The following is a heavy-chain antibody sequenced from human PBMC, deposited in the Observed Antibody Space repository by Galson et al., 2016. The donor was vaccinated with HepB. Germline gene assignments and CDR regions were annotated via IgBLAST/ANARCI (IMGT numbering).Heavy chain of an antibody. Sequence: SLRLSCAASGFTFNNYGMHWVRQAPGKGLEWVAADSMDGRRKFYADSVKGRFTISRDNSNNMLFLQMSSLRTDDTAIYYCAKRHEYCPPVGCSVDSWGQGTLVSVSS. CDR3: AKRHEYCPPVGCSVDS. CDR1: GFTFNNYG. D-gene: IGHD2/OR15-2a*01. CDR2: DSMDGRRK. J-gene: IGHJ4*02. V-gene: IGHV3-30*18.